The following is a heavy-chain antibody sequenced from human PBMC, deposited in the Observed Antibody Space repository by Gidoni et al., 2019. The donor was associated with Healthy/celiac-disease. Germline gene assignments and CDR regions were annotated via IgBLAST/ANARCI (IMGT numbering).Heavy chain of an antibody. D-gene: IGHD3-22*01. CDR1: GFTFSSYG. V-gene: IGHV3-33*01. J-gene: IGHJ4*02. Sequence: QVQLVESGGGVVQPGRSLRLSCAASGFTFSSYGMHWVRQAPGKGLEWVAVIWYDGSNKYYADSVKGRFTISRDNSKNTLYLQMNSLRAEDTAVYYCASEIAKEYYYDSSGSYYFDYWGQGTLVTVSS. CDR2: IWYDGSNK. CDR3: ASEIAKEYYYDSSGSYYFDY.